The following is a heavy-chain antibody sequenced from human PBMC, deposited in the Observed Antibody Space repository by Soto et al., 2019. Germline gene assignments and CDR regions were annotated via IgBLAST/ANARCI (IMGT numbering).Heavy chain of an antibody. CDR3: AMTVFYCSGGSCYSLGYFAL. Sequence: QVQLQQGGAGLLKPSETLSLTCAVYGGSFSGYYWSWIRQPPGTGLEWIGEINHSGGTNYNPSLKSRVTISQDTSKSHYSLKLSSVTAADTAVYYCAMTVFYCSGGSCYSLGYFALWGRGTLVTVSS. CDR1: GGSFSGYY. J-gene: IGHJ2*01. CDR2: INHSGGT. D-gene: IGHD2-15*01. V-gene: IGHV4-34*01.